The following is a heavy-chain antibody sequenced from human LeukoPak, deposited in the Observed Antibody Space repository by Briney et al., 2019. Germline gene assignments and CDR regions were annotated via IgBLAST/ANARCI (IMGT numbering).Heavy chain of an antibody. V-gene: IGHV4-4*07. CDR2: IYTSGST. D-gene: IGHD2-15*01. Sequence: SETLSLTCTVSGGSISSYYWSWIRQPAGKGLEWIGRIYTSGSTNYNPSLKSRVTMSVDTSKNQFSLKLSSVTAADTAVYYCARRWGMVAATESWFDPWGQGTLVTVSS. CDR1: GGSISSYY. CDR3: ARRWGMVAATESWFDP. J-gene: IGHJ5*02.